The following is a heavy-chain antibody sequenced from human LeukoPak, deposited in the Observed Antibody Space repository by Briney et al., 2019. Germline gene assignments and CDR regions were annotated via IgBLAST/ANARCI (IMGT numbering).Heavy chain of an antibody. CDR3: ARYPGGYCSGGSCYSGYYYYYMDV. CDR1: AFTFSNYW. V-gene: IGHV3-7*01. CDR2: INQDGSEK. D-gene: IGHD2-15*01. J-gene: IGHJ6*03. Sequence: GGTLRLSCAASAFTFSNYWMIWVRQAPGKGLEWVANINQDGSEKYYVDSVKGRFTISRDNAKNSLYLQMNSLRAEDTAVYYCARYPGGYCSGGSCYSGYYYYYMDVWGKGTTVTISS.